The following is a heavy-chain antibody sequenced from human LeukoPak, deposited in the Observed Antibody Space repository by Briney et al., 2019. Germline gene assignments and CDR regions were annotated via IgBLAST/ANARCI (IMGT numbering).Heavy chain of an antibody. CDR2: IYPGDSDT. J-gene: IGHJ4*02. D-gene: IGHD3-10*01. CDR1: GSIFTSYW. V-gene: IGHV5-51*01. Sequence: KGGESLQISCQGSGSIFTSYWIGWVRQVPGKGLEWMGIIYPGDSDTRYSPSFQGQVTISADKSISTAFLQWSSLKASDTAMYYCARLELYYYGSGSYPPPDYWGQGTLVTVSS. CDR3: ARLELYYYGSGSYPPPDY.